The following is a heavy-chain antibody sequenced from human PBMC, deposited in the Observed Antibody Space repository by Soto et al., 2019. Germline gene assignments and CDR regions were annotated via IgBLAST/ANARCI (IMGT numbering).Heavy chain of an antibody. V-gene: IGHV4-4*07. CDR2: FSLSGTT. Sequence: SETLSLTCSVSGASIAGSSYWSWIRQPAGKGLEWIGRFSLSGTTNYSPSLRSRVTMSEDVSKNQFSLRLTSVTAADTALYYCARGMTPPGAPAWYYFDSWGQGTLVTVSS. J-gene: IGHJ4*02. CDR3: ARGMTPPGAPAWYYFDS. CDR1: GASIAGSSY. D-gene: IGHD2-8*02.